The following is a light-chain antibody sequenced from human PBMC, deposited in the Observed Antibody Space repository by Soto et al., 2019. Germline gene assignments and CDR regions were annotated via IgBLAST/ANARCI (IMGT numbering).Light chain of an antibody. V-gene: IGLV2-14*01. Sequence: QSALTQPASVSGSPGQSITLSCTGTSSDIGVYNFVSWYQQHPRKAPKLIIYELSFRPSGVSNRFSGSKSGNTASLTISGLQAEDEADYYCSSYSSSSTWVFGGGTKLTV. CDR3: SSYSSSSTWV. J-gene: IGLJ3*02. CDR1: SSDIGVYNF. CDR2: ELS.